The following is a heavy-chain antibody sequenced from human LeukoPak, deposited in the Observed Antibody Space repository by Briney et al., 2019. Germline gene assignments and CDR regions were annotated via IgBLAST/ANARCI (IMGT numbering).Heavy chain of an antibody. V-gene: IGHV3-23*01. CDR3: AKRGVVIRVILVGFHKEAYYFDS. D-gene: IGHD3-22*01. Sequence: GGSLRLSCVVSGISLSNYGLNWVRQAPGKGLEWVAGISDSGGRTKYADSVKGRFTISRDNLKSTLYLQMNSLSAEDTAVYFCAKRGVVIRVILVGFHKEAYYFDSWGQGALVTVSS. CDR1: GISLSNYG. J-gene: IGHJ4*02. CDR2: ISDSGGRT.